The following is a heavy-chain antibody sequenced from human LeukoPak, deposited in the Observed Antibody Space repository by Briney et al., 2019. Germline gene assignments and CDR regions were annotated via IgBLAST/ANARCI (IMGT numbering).Heavy chain of an antibody. CDR3: ARDKSTAMAPGGNYYGMDV. V-gene: IGHV1-2*04. J-gene: IGHJ6*02. Sequence: ASVKVSCKASGYTFTGYYMHWVRQAPGQGLEWMGRINPNSGGTNYAQKFQGWVTMTRDTSISTAYMELSRLRSDDTAVYYCARDKSTAMAPGGNYYGMDVWGQGTTVTVSS. CDR2: INPNSGGT. D-gene: IGHD5-18*01. CDR1: GYTFTGYY.